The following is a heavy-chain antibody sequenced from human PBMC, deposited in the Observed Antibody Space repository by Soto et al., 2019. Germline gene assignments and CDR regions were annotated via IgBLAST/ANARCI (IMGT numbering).Heavy chain of an antibody. J-gene: IGHJ4*02. CDR2: ISHTGET. D-gene: IGHD3-9*01. Sequence: PSETLSLTCSFSGDSITSHDFYWGWIRRPPGQGLEWIGTISHTGETFYNPPLDSRLTMSLDASTNQFSMRLTSVTAADAAVYFCARKIRGPAPHFGWLSPWNYWGQGTLVTVSS. CDR3: ARKIRGPAPHFGWLSPWNY. V-gene: IGHV4-39*01. CDR1: GDSITSHDFY.